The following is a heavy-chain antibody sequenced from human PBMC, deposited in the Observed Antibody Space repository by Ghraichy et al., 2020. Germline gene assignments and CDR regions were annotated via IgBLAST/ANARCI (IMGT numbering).Heavy chain of an antibody. J-gene: IGHJ4*02. CDR1: GFTFSDHF. CDR2: TRNKANSYTT. CDR3: ARGQAADGQRYLDC. Sequence: GGSLRLSCGASGFTFSDHFMDWVRQAPGKGLEWVGRTRNKANSYTTEYAASVKGRFTISRDDSKNSLYLQMNSLKTEDTAVYYCARGQAADGQRYLDCWGRGTLVTVSS. V-gene: IGHV3-72*01. D-gene: IGHD6-13*01.